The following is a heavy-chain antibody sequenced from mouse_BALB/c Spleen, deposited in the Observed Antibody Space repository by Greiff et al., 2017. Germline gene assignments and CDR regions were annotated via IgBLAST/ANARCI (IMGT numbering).Heavy chain of an antibody. D-gene: IGHD1-1*01. CDR3: AGDYGSSGGND. Sequence: VQLQQSGAELVKPGASVKLSCTASGFNIKDTYMHWVKQRPEQGLEWIGRIDPANGNTKYDPKFQGKATITADTSSNTAYLQLSSLTSEDTAVYYYAGDYGSSGGNDWGQGTTLTVSS. CDR1: GFNIKDTY. V-gene: IGHV14-3*02. CDR2: IDPANGNT. J-gene: IGHJ2*01.